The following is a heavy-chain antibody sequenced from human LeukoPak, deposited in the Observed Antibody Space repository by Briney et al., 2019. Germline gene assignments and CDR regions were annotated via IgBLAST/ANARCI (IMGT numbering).Heavy chain of an antibody. CDR1: GFTFSSYS. CDR2: ISSSSSTI. CDR3: ARDGSNYGPPLDY. V-gene: IGHV3-48*01. J-gene: IGHJ4*02. D-gene: IGHD4-11*01. Sequence: PGGSLRLSCAASGFTFSSYSMNWVRQAPGKGLEWVSYISSSSSTIYYADSVKGRFTISRDNAKNSLYLQMNSLRAEDTAVYYCARDGSNYGPPLDYWGQGTLVTVSS.